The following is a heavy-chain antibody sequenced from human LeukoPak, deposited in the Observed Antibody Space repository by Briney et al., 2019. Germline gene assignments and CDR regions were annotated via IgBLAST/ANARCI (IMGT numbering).Heavy chain of an antibody. CDR1: GYTFTNYY. D-gene: IGHD3-10*01. V-gene: IGHV1-46*01. CDR2: INPSGGST. Sequence: GASVKVSCKASGYTFTNYYVHWVRQAPGQGLEWMGIINPSGGSTTYAQKLQGRVTMTTDTSTSTAYMELRSLRSDDTAVYYCALCPDYYGSGSYNNWFDPWGQGTLVTVSS. J-gene: IGHJ5*02. CDR3: ALCPDYYGSGSYNNWFDP.